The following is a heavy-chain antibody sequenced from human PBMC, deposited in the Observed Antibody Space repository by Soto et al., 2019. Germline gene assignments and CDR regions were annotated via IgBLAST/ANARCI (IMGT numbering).Heavy chain of an antibody. Sequence: HPGGSLRLSCAASGVTFSSYGMHWVRQAPGKGLEWVAVISYDGSNKYYADSVKGRFTISRDNSKNTLYLQMDSLRAEDTAVYYCARDLMEVTFHWFDPWGQGTLVTISS. CDR3: ARDLMEVTFHWFDP. D-gene: IGHD3-16*01. CDR2: ISYDGSNK. V-gene: IGHV3-30*03. CDR1: GVTFSSYG. J-gene: IGHJ5*02.